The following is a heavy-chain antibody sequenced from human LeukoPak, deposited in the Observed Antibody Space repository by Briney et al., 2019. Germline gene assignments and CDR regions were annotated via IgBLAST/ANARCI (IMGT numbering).Heavy chain of an antibody. J-gene: IGHJ6*02. Sequence: GGSLRLSGAASGFTFSSYAMHWVRQAPGKGLEWVAVMSYEGSNKYYADSVKGRFTISRDNSKNTLYLQMNSLRAEDTAVYYCARDWSSKYPYYYGMDVWGQGTTVTVSS. CDR2: MSYEGSNK. D-gene: IGHD4-11*01. CDR3: ARDWSSKYPYYYGMDV. V-gene: IGHV3-30-3*01. CDR1: GFTFSSYA.